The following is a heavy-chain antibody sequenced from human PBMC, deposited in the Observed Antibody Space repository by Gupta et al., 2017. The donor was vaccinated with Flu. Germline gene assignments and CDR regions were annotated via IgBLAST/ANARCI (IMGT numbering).Heavy chain of an antibody. D-gene: IGHD3-16*01. Sequence: EVQLVESGGGLVQPGGSLRLSCSASGFTFSSYAMHWVGQAPGKGLEYVSAISSNGGSTYYADSVKGRFTISRDNSKNTLYLQMSSLRAEDTAVYYCVNGGTFMITFGGYGMDVWGQGTTVTVSS. CDR3: VNGGTFMITFGGYGMDV. V-gene: IGHV3-64D*06. J-gene: IGHJ6*02. CDR2: ISSNGGST. CDR1: GFTFSSYA.